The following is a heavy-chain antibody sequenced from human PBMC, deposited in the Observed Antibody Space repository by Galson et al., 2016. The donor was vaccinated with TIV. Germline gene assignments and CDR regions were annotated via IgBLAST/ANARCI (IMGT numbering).Heavy chain of an antibody. CDR2: ISGYDTNT. J-gene: IGHJ4*02. V-gene: IGHV1-18*04. CDR3: ARDAPYSSSWSIDY. Sequence: VSCKASGYTFTNYGISWVRQAPGQGLEWMGWISGYDTNTEYVQKLQDRVTMAKDTSTSTAYMELRSLRYDDTAVYYCARDAPYSSSWSIDYWGQGSLVTVSS. CDR1: GYTFTNYG. D-gene: IGHD6-13*01.